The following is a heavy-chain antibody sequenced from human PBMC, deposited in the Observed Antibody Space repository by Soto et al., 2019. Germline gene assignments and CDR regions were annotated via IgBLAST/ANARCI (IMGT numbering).Heavy chain of an antibody. D-gene: IGHD3-22*01. CDR2: IYTSGST. Sequence: SETLSLTCTVSGGSISSYYWSWIRQPAGKGLEWIGRIYTSGSTNYNPSLKSRATMSVGTSKNQFSLKLSSVTAADTAVYYCATSRGYYYDSSGFPMAFDIWGQGTMVTVSS. CDR3: ATSRGYYYDSSGFPMAFDI. CDR1: GGSISSYY. V-gene: IGHV4-4*07. J-gene: IGHJ3*02.